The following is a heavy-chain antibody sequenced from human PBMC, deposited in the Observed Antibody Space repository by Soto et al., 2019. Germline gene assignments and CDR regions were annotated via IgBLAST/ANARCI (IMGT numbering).Heavy chain of an antibody. D-gene: IGHD3-10*01. CDR2: IYYSGST. Sequence: ETLSLTCTVSGGSISSYYWSWIRQPPGKGLEWIGYIYYSGSTNYNPSLKSRVTISVDTSKNQFSLKLSSVTAADTAVYYCARHWGSGSYYLSGWGQGTLVTVS. V-gene: IGHV4-59*08. CDR1: GGSISSYY. J-gene: IGHJ4*02. CDR3: ARHWGSGSYYLSG.